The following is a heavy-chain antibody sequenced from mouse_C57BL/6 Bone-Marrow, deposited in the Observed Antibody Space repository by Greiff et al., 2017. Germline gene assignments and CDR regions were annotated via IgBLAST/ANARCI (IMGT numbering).Heavy chain of an antibody. CDR3: VRQREHYAMDY. J-gene: IGHJ4*01. CDR2: IRSKSNNYAT. CDR1: GFSFNTYA. Sequence: EVMLVESGGGLVQPKGSLKLSCAASGFSFNTYAMNWVRQAPGKGLEWVARIRSKSNNYATYYADSVKDRFTISRDDSESMLYLQMNNLKTEDTAMYYCVRQREHYAMDYWGQGTSVTVSS. V-gene: IGHV10-1*01.